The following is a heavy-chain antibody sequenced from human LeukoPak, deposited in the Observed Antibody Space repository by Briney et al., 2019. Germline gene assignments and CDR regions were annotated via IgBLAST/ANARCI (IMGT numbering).Heavy chain of an antibody. CDR1: GGTFSSYT. CDR3: ARSVVPAAPYYFDY. Sequence: GSSVKVSCKASGGTFSSYTISWVRQAPGQGLEWMGRIIPILGIANYAQRFQGRVTITADKSTSTAYMELSSLRSEDTAVYYCARSVVPAAPYYFDYWGQGTLVTVSS. J-gene: IGHJ4*02. D-gene: IGHD2-2*01. CDR2: IIPILGIA. V-gene: IGHV1-69*02.